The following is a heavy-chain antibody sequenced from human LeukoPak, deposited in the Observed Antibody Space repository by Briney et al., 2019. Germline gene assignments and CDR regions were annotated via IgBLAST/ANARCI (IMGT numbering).Heavy chain of an antibody. V-gene: IGHV3-30*02. CDR3: AKGLGIAAAGFDY. CDR1: GFTFSSYG. D-gene: IGHD6-13*01. CDR2: IRYDGRNK. Sequence: GGSLRLSCAASGFTFSSYGMHWVRQAPGKGLEWVAFIRYDGRNKYYADSVKGRFTISRDNSKNTLYLQMNSLRAEDTAVYYCAKGLGIAAAGFDYWGQGTLVTVSS. J-gene: IGHJ4*02.